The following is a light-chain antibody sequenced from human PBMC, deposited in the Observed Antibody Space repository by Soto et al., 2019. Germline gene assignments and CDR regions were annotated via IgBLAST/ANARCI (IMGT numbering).Light chain of an antibody. CDR1: QGISSY. V-gene: IGKV1-9*01. J-gene: IGKJ3*01. Sequence: DIQLTQSPSFLSASVGDRVTITCRASQGISSYLAWYQQKPGKAPKLLIYAASTLQRGVHSRFIGSGSGTEFTLTISSLQPEDVATYYCQQLNIYPGFTFGPGTKVEIK. CDR3: QQLNIYPGFT. CDR2: AAS.